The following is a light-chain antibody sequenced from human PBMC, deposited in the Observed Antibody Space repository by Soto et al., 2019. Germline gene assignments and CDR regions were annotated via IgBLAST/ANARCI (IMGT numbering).Light chain of an antibody. V-gene: IGLV2-14*01. CDR1: NSDVGGYNY. Sequence: QSVLTQPAPVSGSPGQSIPLSLPGNNSDVGGYNYVSWYQQHPGKAPKLMIYDVSNRPSGVSNRFSGSKSGNTASLTISGLQAEDEADYYCSSYTSSSTLDVFGTGTKVTVL. CDR2: DVS. J-gene: IGLJ1*01. CDR3: SSYTSSSTLDV.